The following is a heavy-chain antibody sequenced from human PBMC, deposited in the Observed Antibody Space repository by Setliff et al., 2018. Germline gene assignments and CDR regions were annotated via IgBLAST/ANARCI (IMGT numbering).Heavy chain of an antibody. Sequence: PVESLKISCKGSGYIFTSYWIAWVRQMPGKVLEWMGIIYPGYSDTRYSPSFQGQVTISADRSTRTAYLQWSSLKASDTAFYYCARSDYGDYFAWDSYGMDVWGQGTPVTVSS. J-gene: IGHJ6*02. D-gene: IGHD4-17*01. CDR1: GYIFTSYW. V-gene: IGHV5-51*01. CDR3: ARSDYGDYFAWDSYGMDV. CDR2: IYPGYSDT.